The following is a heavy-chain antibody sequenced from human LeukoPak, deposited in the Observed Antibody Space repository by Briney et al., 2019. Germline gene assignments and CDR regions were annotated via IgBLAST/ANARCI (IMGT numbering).Heavy chain of an antibody. D-gene: IGHD3-10*01. Sequence: SETLSLTCTVSGGSISGYYWSWIRQPPGKGLEWIGYIYYSGSTNYNPSLKSRVTIPLDTSKNQFPLKLSSVTAADTAVYYCARVLTYGSRTYYFDYWGQGTLVTVSS. CDR3: ARVLTYGSRTYYFDY. V-gene: IGHV4-59*01. CDR2: IYYSGST. CDR1: GGSISGYY. J-gene: IGHJ4*02.